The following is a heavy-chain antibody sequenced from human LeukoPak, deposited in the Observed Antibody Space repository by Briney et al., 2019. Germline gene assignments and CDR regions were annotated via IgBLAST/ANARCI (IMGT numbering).Heavy chain of an antibody. D-gene: IGHD5-18*01. CDR1: GGSFSGYY. Sequence: SETLSLTCAVYGGSFSGYYWSWIRQPPGKGLEWIGEINHSGSTNYNPSLKSRATISVDTSKNQFSLKLSSVTAADTAVYYCASRRGKSYGYGPNYYYGMDVWGQGTTVTVSS. J-gene: IGHJ6*02. CDR2: INHSGST. V-gene: IGHV4-34*01. CDR3: ASRRGKSYGYGPNYYYGMDV.